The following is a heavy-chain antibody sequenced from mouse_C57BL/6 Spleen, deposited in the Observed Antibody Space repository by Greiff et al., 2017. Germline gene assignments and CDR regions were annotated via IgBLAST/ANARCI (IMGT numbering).Heavy chain of an antibody. CDR2: IFPGSGST. V-gene: IGHV1-9*01. D-gene: IGHD3-3*01. J-gene: IGHJ3*01. CDR1: GYTFTGYW. CDR3: ARWGTGFAY. Sequence: VKLQESGAELMKPGASVKLSCKATGYTFTGYWIEWVKQRPGHGLECIGEIFPGSGSTYYNEKFKGKATFTADTSSNTAYMPLSSLTTEDSAIYYCARWGTGFAYWGQGTLVTVSA.